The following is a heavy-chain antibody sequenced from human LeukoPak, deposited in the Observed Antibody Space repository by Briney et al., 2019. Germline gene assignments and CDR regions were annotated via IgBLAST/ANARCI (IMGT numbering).Heavy chain of an antibody. V-gene: IGHV1-46*01. Sequence: ASVKVSCKASGYTFTSYYMHWVRQAPGQGLEWMGLINPTGDSTGYAQKFQGRVTMTRDMSTSTDYLELSSLRSEDTAVYYCAREEVVGAKYMDVWGKGTTVTVSS. CDR2: INPTGDST. CDR1: GYTFTSYY. D-gene: IGHD1-26*01. CDR3: AREEVVGAKYMDV. J-gene: IGHJ6*03.